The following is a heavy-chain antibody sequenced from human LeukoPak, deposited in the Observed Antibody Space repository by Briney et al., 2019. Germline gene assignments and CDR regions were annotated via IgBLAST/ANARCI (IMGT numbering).Heavy chain of an antibody. CDR2: ISSSSSYI. CDR3: AKDLYYGSGSYNDYYYYYMDV. D-gene: IGHD3-10*01. V-gene: IGHV3-21*01. J-gene: IGHJ6*03. CDR1: GFTFSSYA. Sequence: GGSLRLSCAASGFTFSSYAMSWVRQAPGKGLEWVSSISSSSSYIYYADSVKGRFTISRDNAKNSLYLQMNSLRAEDTAVYYCAKDLYYGSGSYNDYYYYYMDVWGKGTTVTVSS.